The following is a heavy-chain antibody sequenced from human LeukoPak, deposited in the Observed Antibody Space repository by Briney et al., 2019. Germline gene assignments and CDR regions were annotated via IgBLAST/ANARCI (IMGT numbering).Heavy chain of an antibody. D-gene: IGHD1-26*01. V-gene: IGHV3-43*01. Sequence: GGSLRLSCAASGFTFDDYTMHWVRQAPGKGLEWVSLISWDGGSTYYADSVKGRFTISRDNSKNSLYLQMNSLRTEDTALYYCAKDESGSSPRGDAFDIWGQGTMVTVSS. CDR3: AKDESGSSPRGDAFDI. CDR2: ISWDGGST. CDR1: GFTFDDYT. J-gene: IGHJ3*02.